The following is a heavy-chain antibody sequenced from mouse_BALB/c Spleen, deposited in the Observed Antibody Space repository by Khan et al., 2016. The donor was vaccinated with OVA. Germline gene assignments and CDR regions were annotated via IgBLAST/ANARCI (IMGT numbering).Heavy chain of an antibody. V-gene: IGHV5-9-3*01. D-gene: IGHD1-1*01. J-gene: IGHJ2*01. CDR2: ISTGGSYT. CDR3: ARHEDYYGSRPYFDY. CDR1: GFTFSRYS. Sequence: EVQLLESGGGLVKPGGSLKLSCVASGFTFSRYSMSWVRQTPEKRLEWVASISTGGSYTYYPDSVKGRFTLSRDNADNTLYLQMSSLRSEDTAIYYCARHEDYYGSRPYFDYWGQGTALTVSS.